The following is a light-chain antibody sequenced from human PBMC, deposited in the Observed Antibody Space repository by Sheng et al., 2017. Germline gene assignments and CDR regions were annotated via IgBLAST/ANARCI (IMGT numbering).Light chain of an antibody. CDR1: SSNIGSDY. J-gene: IGLJ1*01. CDR2: ETN. CDR3: GTWDSSLSAGYV. V-gene: IGLV1-51*02. Sequence: QSVLTQPPSVSAAPGQKVTISCSGSSSNIGSDYVYWYQHLPGTAPKVLIYETNKRPSGIPDRFSGSKSGTSATLGITGLQTGDEADYYCGTWDSSLSAGYVFGTGTKVTVL.